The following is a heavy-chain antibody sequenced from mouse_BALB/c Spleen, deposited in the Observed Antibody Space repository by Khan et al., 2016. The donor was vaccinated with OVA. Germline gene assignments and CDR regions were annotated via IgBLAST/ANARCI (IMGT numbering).Heavy chain of an antibody. V-gene: IGHV1-7*01. Sequence: QVRLQQSGAELAKPGASVKMSCKVSGYMFSSYWMNWVKQRPGQGLEWIGYINPSSGYTEYNQKFKDKATLTADKSSSTAYMQLSSLTSEDSAVYYCARSGYGSLAYWGQGTLVTVSA. CDR1: GYMFSSYW. J-gene: IGHJ3*01. CDR2: INPSSGYT. CDR3: ARSGYGSLAY. D-gene: IGHD1-1*01.